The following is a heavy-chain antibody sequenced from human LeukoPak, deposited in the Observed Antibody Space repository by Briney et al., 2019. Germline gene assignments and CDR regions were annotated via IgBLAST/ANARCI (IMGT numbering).Heavy chain of an antibody. CDR1: GNSFTNYW. CDR3: AAPQAISGYYYGAFDI. J-gene: IGHJ3*02. CDR2: IYLGDSDT. Sequence: GESLKISCKGSGNSFTNYWIGWVRQMPGKGLEWMGIIYLGDSDTRYSPSFQGQVTISADKSISTAYLQWSSLKASDTAMYFCAAPQAISGYYYGAFDIWGQGTMVTVSS. V-gene: IGHV5-51*01. D-gene: IGHD3-22*01.